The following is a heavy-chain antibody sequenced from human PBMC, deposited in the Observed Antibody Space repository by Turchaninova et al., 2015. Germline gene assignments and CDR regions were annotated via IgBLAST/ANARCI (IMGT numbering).Heavy chain of an antibody. J-gene: IGHJ4*02. CDR3: ARGLGTEVGDY. Sequence: QVQLVQSGAEVKKPGASVQVSCKASGYTFSNYAIHWVCQAPGQMLEWMGWINAGNRNTKYSQKFQGRVTIASDTSASTAYMELSSLKSEDTAVYYCARGLGTEVGDYWGQGTLVTVSS. CDR2: INAGNRNT. CDR1: GYTFSNYA. V-gene: IGHV1-3*01. D-gene: IGHD7-27*01.